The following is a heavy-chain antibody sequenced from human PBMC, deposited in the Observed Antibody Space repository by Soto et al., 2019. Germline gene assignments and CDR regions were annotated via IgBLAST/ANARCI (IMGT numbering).Heavy chain of an antibody. D-gene: IGHD1-26*01. CDR3: AGELGIVCAFDI. Sequence: QVQLVESGGGVVQPGRSLRLSCAASGFTFSSYGMHWVRQAPGKGLEWVAVIWYDGSNKYYADSVKGRFTISRDNSKNTLYLQMNSLRAEGTAVYYCAGELGIVCAFDIRGQGTMVTVSS. CDR2: IWYDGSNK. J-gene: IGHJ3*02. V-gene: IGHV3-33*01. CDR1: GFTFSSYG.